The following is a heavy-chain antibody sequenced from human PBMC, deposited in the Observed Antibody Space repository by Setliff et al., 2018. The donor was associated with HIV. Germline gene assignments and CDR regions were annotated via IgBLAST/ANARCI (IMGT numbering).Heavy chain of an antibody. CDR3: ASGYNYAYSDY. J-gene: IGHJ4*02. V-gene: IGHV4-39*07. D-gene: IGHD5-18*01. CDR2: MYHSGST. CDR1: GGSISSSSYY. Sequence: KPSETLSLTCTVSGGSISSSSYYWGWIRQPPGKGLEWIGSMYHSGSTYSNPSLKSRVTMSIDTSKNQLSLKLRSVTAADTAVYYCASGYNYAYSDYWGQGTLVTVSS.